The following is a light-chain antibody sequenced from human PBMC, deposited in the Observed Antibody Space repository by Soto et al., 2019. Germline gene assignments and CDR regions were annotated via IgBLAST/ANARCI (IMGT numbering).Light chain of an antibody. Sequence: DIQMTQSPSSLSASVGDRVTITCRSSQSIRSYLNWYQQKFGRAPKLLIYTASNLQTGVPSRFSGSGSGTDFTLTISSLQPEDFATYYCQQSYSSPQTFGLGTKVEIK. CDR1: QSIRSY. CDR2: TAS. CDR3: QQSYSSPQT. J-gene: IGKJ1*01. V-gene: IGKV1-39*01.